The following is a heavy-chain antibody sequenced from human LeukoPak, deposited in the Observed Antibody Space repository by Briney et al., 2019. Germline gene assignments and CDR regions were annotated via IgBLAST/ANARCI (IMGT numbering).Heavy chain of an antibody. CDR1: GYSISSGYF. CDR2: IYHSGST. Sequence: SETLSLTCTVSGYSISSGYFWGWIRQPPGKGLECIGTIYHSGSTYYNPSLKSRVTISVDTSKNQFSLKLSSVTAADTAVYYCARGRVRQGFDYWGQGTLVTVSS. V-gene: IGHV4-38-2*02. D-gene: IGHD3-10*01. CDR3: ARGRVRQGFDY. J-gene: IGHJ4*02.